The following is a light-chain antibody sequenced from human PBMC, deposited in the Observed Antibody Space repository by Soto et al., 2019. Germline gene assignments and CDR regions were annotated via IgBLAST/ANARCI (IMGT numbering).Light chain of an antibody. CDR3: QQYNSYSGT. CDR1: QSISSW. CDR2: KAS. J-gene: IGKJ5*01. Sequence: DIQMTQSPSTLSASVGDRVTITCRASQSISSWLAWYQQKPGKAPKLLIYKASSIESGVPSRFTGSGSGTEFTLTISILQPDDFAAYYCQQYNSYSGTFGQGTRLEIK. V-gene: IGKV1-5*03.